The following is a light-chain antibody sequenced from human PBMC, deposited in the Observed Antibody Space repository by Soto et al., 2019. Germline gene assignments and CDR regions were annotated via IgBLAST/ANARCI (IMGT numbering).Light chain of an antibody. Sequence: QSALTQPASVSGFPGQSITISCTGTTNYVAWYQQHPGRAPKLMIYDVSNRPSGVSNRFSGSKSGNTASLSISGLQADDEADYYCSSYANNRAIFGGGTKVTVL. J-gene: IGLJ2*01. CDR1: TNY. V-gene: IGLV2-14*01. CDR3: SSYANNRAI. CDR2: DVS.